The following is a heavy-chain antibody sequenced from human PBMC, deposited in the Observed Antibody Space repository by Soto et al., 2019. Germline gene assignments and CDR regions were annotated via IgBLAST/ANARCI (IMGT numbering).Heavy chain of an antibody. CDR3: ARSSGGNFGIIIEGTNWFAP. CDR1: RDTFTSYY. J-gene: IGHJ5*02. Sequence: VASVKVSCKAPRDTFTSYYINWVRQAPGQGLEWMGVINPHGGSTAYAQKFKGRVTLTRDTSASTVYMEVSSLTSEDTAMYYCARSSGGNFGIIIEGTNWFAPWGQGPLVTV. D-gene: IGHD1-26*01. CDR2: INPHGGST. V-gene: IGHV1-46*01.